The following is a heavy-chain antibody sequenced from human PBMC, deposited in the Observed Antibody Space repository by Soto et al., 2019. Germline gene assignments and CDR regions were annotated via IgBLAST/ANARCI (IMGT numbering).Heavy chain of an antibody. J-gene: IGHJ4*02. CDR1: GGSISSGDYY. CDR3: ARAGGSYGPTAFDY. CDR2: IYYSGST. D-gene: IGHD5-18*01. V-gene: IGHV4-30-4*01. Sequence: LCGGSISSGDYYWSWIRQPPGKGLEWIGYIYYSGSTYYNPSLKSRVTISVDTSKNQFSLKLSSVTAADTAVYYCARAGGSYGPTAFDYWGQGTLVTVSS.